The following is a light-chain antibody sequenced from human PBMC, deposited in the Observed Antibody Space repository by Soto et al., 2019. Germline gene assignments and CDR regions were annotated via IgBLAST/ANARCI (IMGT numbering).Light chain of an antibody. V-gene: IGKV1-39*01. J-gene: IGKJ4*01. CDR1: QSISNA. Sequence: DIQMTQSPSSLSASVGDRVTITCRASQSISNALSWYQQKPGKAPKLLIYAASSLQSGVPSRFSGSGSGTDFTLTIGSLHPEDFATYSCQQSYSTPLTFGGGTKVEIK. CDR3: QQSYSTPLT. CDR2: AAS.